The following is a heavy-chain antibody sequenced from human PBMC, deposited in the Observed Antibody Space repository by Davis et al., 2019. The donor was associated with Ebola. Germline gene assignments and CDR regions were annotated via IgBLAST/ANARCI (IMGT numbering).Heavy chain of an antibody. J-gene: IGHJ4*02. CDR2: IYYSGST. V-gene: IGHV4-61*01. CDR1: GGSVSSGSYY. Sequence: MPSETLSLTCTVSGGSVSSGSYYWSWIRQPPGKGLEWIGYIYYSGSTNYNPSLKSRVTISVDKSKNQFSLKLSSVTAADTAVYYCARGQQLVDYFDYWGQGTLVTVSS. CDR3: ARGQQLVDYFDY. D-gene: IGHD6-13*01.